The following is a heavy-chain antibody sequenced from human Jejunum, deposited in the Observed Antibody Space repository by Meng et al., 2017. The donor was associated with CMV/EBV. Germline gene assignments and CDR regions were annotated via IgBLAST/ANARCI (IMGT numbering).Heavy chain of an antibody. D-gene: IGHD1-26*01. Sequence: VQLRESGSGRVKPSQTLSPTCTVSGGSISSGDYYWSWIRQPPGKGLEWIGCIYYSGSTYYNPSLKGRVTISVDTSKNQFSLNLSSVTAADTAVYYCARGQRSYSGSYPEWFDPWGQGTLVTVSS. CDR2: IYYSGST. CDR3: ARGQRSYSGSYPEWFDP. J-gene: IGHJ5*02. V-gene: IGHV4-30-4*01. CDR1: GGSISSGDYY.